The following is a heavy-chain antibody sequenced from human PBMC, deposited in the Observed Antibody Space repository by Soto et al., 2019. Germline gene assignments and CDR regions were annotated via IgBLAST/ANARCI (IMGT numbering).Heavy chain of an antibody. V-gene: IGHV5-51*01. J-gene: IGHJ5*02. CDR3: ARCDTSGSGSYVGWFDP. Sequence: EVQLVQSGAEVKKPGESLKISCKGSGYSFTNYWIAWVRQMPGKGLEWMGIIYPGDSDTRYSPSFQGQVTISADKSISTAYLPWSSLKASDTAMYYCARCDTSGSGSYVGWFDPWGQGTLVIVSA. CDR1: GYSFTNYW. CDR2: IYPGDSDT. D-gene: IGHD3-10*01.